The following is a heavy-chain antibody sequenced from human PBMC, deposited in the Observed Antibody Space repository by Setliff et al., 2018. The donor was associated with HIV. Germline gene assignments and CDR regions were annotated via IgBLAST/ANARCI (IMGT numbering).Heavy chain of an antibody. CDR2: VSGTGGET. D-gene: IGHD1-1*01. J-gene: IGHJ1*01. CDR1: GFTLRNHA. V-gene: IGHV3-23*01. CDR3: TKTPTGVLAADAIQY. Sequence: GGSLRLSCAASGFTLRNHAMNWVRQAPGKGLEWVSAVSGTGGETYYADSVKGRFTISRDNSKNTLYLQLNSLRAEDSAVYYCTKTPTGVLAADAIQYWGPGTLVTVSS.